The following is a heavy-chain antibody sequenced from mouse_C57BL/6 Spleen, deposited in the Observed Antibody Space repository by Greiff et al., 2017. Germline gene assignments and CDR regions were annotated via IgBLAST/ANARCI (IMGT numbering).Heavy chain of an antibody. V-gene: IGHV1-55*01. CDR2: IYPGSGST. J-gene: IGHJ1*03. CDR3: AREITTPRDA. CDR1: GYTFTSYW. Sequence: QVQLQQPGAELVKPGTSVKMSCKASGYTFTSYWITWVKQRPGQGLEWIGDIYPGSGSTNYNEKFKSKATLTVDTSSSTAYMQLSSLTSEDSAVYYGAREITTPRDAWGTGTTVTVSS. D-gene: IGHD1-1*01.